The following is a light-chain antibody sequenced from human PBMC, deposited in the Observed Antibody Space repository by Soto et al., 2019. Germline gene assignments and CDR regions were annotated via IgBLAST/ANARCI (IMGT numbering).Light chain of an antibody. J-gene: IGKJ1*01. CDR3: QQYNGYWT. CDR2: EAS. Sequence: DIQMTQSPSTLTASVGDRVTITCRASQSISGSLAWYQQKPGKAPKLLIYEASNLKSGVPSRFSGSGSGTEYTLIISSLQPHDSASYYCQQYNGYWTFGQGTRVEIK. CDR1: QSISGS. V-gene: IGKV1-5*03.